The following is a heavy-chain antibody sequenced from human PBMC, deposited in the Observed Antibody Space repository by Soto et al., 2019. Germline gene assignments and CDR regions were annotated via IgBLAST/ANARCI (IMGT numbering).Heavy chain of an antibody. CDR1: GGSFSGYY. CDR2: INHSGST. V-gene: IGHV4-34*01. J-gene: IGHJ4*02. Sequence: QVQLQQWGAGLLKPSETLSLTCAVYGGSFSGYYWSWIRQPPGKGLEWIGEINHSGSTNYNPSLKSRVTISVDTSKNQFSLKLSSVTAADTAVYYCARGLTILTTVTTYYFDYWGQGTLVTVSS. D-gene: IGHD4-17*01. CDR3: ARGLTILTTVTTYYFDY.